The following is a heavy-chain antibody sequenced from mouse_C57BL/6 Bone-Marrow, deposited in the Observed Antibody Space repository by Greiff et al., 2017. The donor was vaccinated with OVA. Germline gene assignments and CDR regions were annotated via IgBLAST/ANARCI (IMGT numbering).Heavy chain of an antibody. Sequence: VHLVESGPGLVQPSQSLSITCTVSGFSLTSYGVHWVRQSPGKGLEWLGVIWSGGSTDYNAAFISRLSISKDNSKSQVFFKMNSLQADDTAIYYCARNLIITTVSYYFDYWGQGTTLTVSS. CDR1: GFSLTSYG. D-gene: IGHD1-2*01. V-gene: IGHV2-2*01. CDR3: ARNLIITTVSYYFDY. J-gene: IGHJ2*01. CDR2: IWSGGST.